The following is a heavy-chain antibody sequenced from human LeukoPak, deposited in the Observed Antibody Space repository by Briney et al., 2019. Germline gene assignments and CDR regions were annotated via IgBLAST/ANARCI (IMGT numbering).Heavy chain of an antibody. CDR1: GGSISSSSYY. CDR2: IYYSGLS. CDR3: TRAFSIVSRLDP. Sequence: SETLSLTCTVSGGSISSSSYYWVWVRQPPGKGLEWIASIYYSGLSYYNPSLKSRVAISVDTSTNQFSLQMSSVTAADTAVYFCTRAFSIVSRLDPWGQGTLVTVSS. V-gene: IGHV4-39*01. J-gene: IGHJ5*02. D-gene: IGHD3-3*02.